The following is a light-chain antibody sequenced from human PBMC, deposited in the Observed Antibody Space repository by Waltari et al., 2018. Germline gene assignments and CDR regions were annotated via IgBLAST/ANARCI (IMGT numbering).Light chain of an antibody. Sequence: DIQMTQSPSSLSASVGDRVTITCRATQSINNYLNWYQHKPGIAPKLLIYAASSLQSGVPSRFTGSGSGTHFTLTITSLQPEDFATYYCQQTFSIPRSSFGQGTKLEIK. V-gene: IGKV1-39*01. CDR2: AAS. CDR3: QQTFSIPRSS. CDR1: QSINNY. J-gene: IGKJ2*01.